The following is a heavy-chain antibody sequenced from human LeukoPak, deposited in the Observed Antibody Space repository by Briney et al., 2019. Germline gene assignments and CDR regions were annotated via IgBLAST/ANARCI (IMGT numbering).Heavy chain of an antibody. CDR2: ISSSGRTI. V-gene: IGHV3-48*03. CDR1: GFTFSSYE. J-gene: IGHJ4*02. CDR3: AREEGDY. Sequence: GCLRLSCAASGFTFSSYEMNWVRQAPGKELEWVSYISSSGRTIYYADSVKGRFTISRDNAKNSLYLQMNSLRAEDTAVYYCAREEGDYWGQGTLVTVSS.